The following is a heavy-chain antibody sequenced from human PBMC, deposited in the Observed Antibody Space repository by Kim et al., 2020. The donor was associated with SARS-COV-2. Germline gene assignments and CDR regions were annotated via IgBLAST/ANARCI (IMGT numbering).Heavy chain of an antibody. CDR1: GFTFRSNW. D-gene: IGHD5-12*01. Sequence: GGSLRLSCAASGFTFRSNWMSWVRQAPGKGPEWVANIKDDGSERNYVDSVKGRFTISRDNTKNSLYLKMNSLRAEDAAVYYCMKDYRGDWGQGTLVTVS. V-gene: IGHV3-7*04. CDR3: MKDYRGD. CDR2: IKDDGSER. J-gene: IGHJ4*02.